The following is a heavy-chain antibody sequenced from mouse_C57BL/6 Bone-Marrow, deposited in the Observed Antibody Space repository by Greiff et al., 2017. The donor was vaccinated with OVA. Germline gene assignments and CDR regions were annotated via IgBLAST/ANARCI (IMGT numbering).Heavy chain of an antibody. CDR2: ISYDGSN. V-gene: IGHV3-6*01. CDR3: ARDPFYYYGSRYWYFDV. J-gene: IGHJ1*03. D-gene: IGHD1-1*01. CDR1: GYSITSGYY. Sequence: EVKLMESGPGLVKPSQSLSLTCSVTGYSITSGYYWNWIRQFPGNKLEWMGYISYDGSNNYNPSLKNRISITRDTSKNQFFLKLNSVTTEDTATYYCARDPFYYYGSRYWYFDVWGTGTTVTVSS.